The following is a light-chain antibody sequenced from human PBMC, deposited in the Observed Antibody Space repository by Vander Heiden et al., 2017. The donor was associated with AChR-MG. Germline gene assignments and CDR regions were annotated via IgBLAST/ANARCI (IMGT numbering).Light chain of an antibody. V-gene: IGKV1-33*01. CDR1: QDIRKS. CDR2: DAS. J-gene: IGKJ4*01. Sequence: DIQMTQSPSSLSASVGDRVTITCQASQDIRKSLNWYQQKPGKAPKLLIYDASNLETGVPSRFSGSGAGTDFTFTISSLQPEDITTYYCQQYDDLPLTFGAGTKVEIK. CDR3: QQYDDLPLT.